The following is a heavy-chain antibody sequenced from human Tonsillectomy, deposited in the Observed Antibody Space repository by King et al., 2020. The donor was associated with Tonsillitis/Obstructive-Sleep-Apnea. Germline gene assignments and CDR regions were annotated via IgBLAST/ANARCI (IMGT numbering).Heavy chain of an antibody. Sequence: QLVQSGAEVKKSGASVKVSCKASGYTFTNYYIHWVRHAPGQGLEWMGTINPSSGRTNFAQKFQGRLTMTRDTSTSTVYIELSSLRSEDTAVYYCARDLKYDGSDYWLGGAFDIWGQGTMVSVSS. CDR2: INPSSGRT. CDR3: ARDLKYDGSDYWLGGAFDI. CDR1: GYTFTNYY. V-gene: IGHV1-46*01. J-gene: IGHJ3*02. D-gene: IGHD3-22*01.